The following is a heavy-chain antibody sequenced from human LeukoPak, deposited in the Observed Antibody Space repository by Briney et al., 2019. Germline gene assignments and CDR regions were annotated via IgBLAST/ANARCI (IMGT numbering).Heavy chain of an antibody. D-gene: IGHD4-17*01. CDR3: ARDSTVTTPPAGY. CDR2: IDPNSGGT. V-gene: IGHV1-2*02. CDR1: GYTFTGSY. Sequence: ASVKVSCKASGYTFTGSYMHWVRQAPGQGLEWMGWIDPNSGGTNYAQKFQGRVTMTRDTSISTAYMELSWLRSDDTAMYYCARDSTVTTPPAGYWGQGTLVTVSS. J-gene: IGHJ4*02.